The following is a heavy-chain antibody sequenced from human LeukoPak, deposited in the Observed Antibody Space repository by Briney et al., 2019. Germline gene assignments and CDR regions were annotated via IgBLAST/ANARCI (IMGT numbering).Heavy chain of an antibody. V-gene: IGHV3-7*01. CDR2: IKQDGSEK. Sequence: GGSLRLSCAASGFTFSSYWMSWVRQAPGKGLEWEANIKQDGSEKYYVDSVKGRFTISRDNAKNSLYLQMNSLRAEDTAVYYCARDPVRTSGWYGYYLDVWGKGTTVTVSS. CDR3: ARDPVRTSGWYGYYLDV. D-gene: IGHD6-19*01. J-gene: IGHJ6*03. CDR1: GFTFSSYW.